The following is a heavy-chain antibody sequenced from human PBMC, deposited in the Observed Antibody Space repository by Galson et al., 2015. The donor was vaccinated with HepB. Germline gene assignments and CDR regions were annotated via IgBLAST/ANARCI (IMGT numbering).Heavy chain of an antibody. CDR2: INWDDDK. CDR3: AHTVGSYYDSSGYYGY. Sequence: PALVKPTQTLTLTCTFSGFFFTTSGVAVGWIRQPPGKALEWLAFINWDDDKRYSSVLKSRLTITKDTSKNQVVLTMTNMDPVDTATYYCAHTVGSYYDSSGYYGYWGQGTLVTVSS. J-gene: IGHJ4*02. D-gene: IGHD3-22*01. CDR1: GFFFTTSGVA. V-gene: IGHV2-5*02.